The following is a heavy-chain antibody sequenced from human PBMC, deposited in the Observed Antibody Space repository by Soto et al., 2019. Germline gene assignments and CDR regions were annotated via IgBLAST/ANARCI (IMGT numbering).Heavy chain of an antibody. J-gene: IGHJ6*02. CDR3: ARDWEYYYDSSGYFGGRYYYYGMDV. V-gene: IGHV3-48*02. CDR1: GFTFSSYS. Sequence: PGGSLRLSCAASGFTFSSYSMNWVRQAPGKGLEWVSYISSSSSTIYYADSVKGRFTISRDNAKNSLYLQMNSLRDEDTAVYYCARDWEYYYDSSGYFGGRYYYYGMDVWGQGTTVTVSS. CDR2: ISSSSSTI. D-gene: IGHD3-22*01.